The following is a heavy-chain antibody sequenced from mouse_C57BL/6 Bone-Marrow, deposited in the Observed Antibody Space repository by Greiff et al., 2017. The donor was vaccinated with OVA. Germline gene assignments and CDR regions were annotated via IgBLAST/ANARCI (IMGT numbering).Heavy chain of an antibody. CDR3: ARQTTVVRYFDV. D-gene: IGHD1-1*01. Sequence: VQLQQSGADLAKPGASVTLSCKASGFTFTSYWMHWVQQRPGQGLEWIGYINPSSGYTKYNQTFKDKATLTADKSSSTDYMRLSSLTYEDSAVYYCARQTTVVRYFDVWGTGTTVTVSS. J-gene: IGHJ1*03. CDR2: INPSSGYT. V-gene: IGHV1-7*01. CDR1: GFTFTSYW.